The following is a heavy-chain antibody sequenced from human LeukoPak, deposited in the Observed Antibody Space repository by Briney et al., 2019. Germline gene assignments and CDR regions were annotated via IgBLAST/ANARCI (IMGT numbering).Heavy chain of an antibody. V-gene: IGHV3-7*01. Sequence: TGGSLRLSCAASGFIFSTSWMSWVRQAPGKGLEWVATINPDGSERYYVDSVKGRFTISRDNAKNSLFLQMNSLRAEDTAVYYCVRWNYWGQGTLVTVPS. J-gene: IGHJ4*02. CDR1: GFIFSTSW. CDR3: VRWNY. CDR2: INPDGSER.